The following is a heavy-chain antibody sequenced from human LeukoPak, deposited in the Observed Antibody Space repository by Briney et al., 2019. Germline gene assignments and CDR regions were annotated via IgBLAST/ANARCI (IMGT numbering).Heavy chain of an antibody. D-gene: IGHD2-2*01. J-gene: IGHJ6*02. V-gene: IGHV3-23*01. CDR2: ISGSGGST. CDR3: AKGLMPLDYYYGMDV. Sequence: GGSLRLSCAASGFTFSSYAMSWVRQAPGKGLEWVSAISGSGGSTYYADSVKGRFTISRDNSKNTLYLQMNSLRAEDTAVYYCAKGLMPLDYYYGMDVWGQGTTVTVSS. CDR1: GFTFSSYA.